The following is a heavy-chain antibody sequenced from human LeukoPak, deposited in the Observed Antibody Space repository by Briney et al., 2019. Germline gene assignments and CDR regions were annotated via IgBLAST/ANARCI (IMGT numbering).Heavy chain of an antibody. CDR2: INWNGGST. CDR1: GFTFDDYG. Sequence: LPGGSLRLSCAASGFTFDDYGMSWVRQAPGKGLEWVTGINWNGGSTGYADSVKGRFTISRDNAKNSLYLQMNSLRAEDMALYYCAREIRRYYYDSSGYYQLDYWGKGTLVTVSS. CDR3: AREIRRYYYDSSGYYQLDY. V-gene: IGHV3-20*04. D-gene: IGHD3-22*01. J-gene: IGHJ4*02.